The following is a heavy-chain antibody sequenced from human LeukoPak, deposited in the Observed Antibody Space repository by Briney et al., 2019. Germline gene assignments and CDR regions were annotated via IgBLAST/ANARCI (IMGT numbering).Heavy chain of an antibody. CDR3: ARGPSIQLWSDPYYYYGMDV. V-gene: IGHV4-34*01. Sequence: SETLSLTCAVYGGSFSGYYWSWIRQPAGKGLEWIGEINHSGSTNYNPSLKSRVTISVDTSKNQFSLKLSSVTAADTAVYYCARGPSIQLWSDPYYYYGMDVWGQGTTVTVSS. D-gene: IGHD5-18*01. CDR1: GGSFSGYY. CDR2: INHSGST. J-gene: IGHJ6*02.